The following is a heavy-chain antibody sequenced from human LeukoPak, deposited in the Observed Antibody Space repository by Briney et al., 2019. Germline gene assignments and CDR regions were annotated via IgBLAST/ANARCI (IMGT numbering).Heavy chain of an antibody. J-gene: IGHJ4*02. D-gene: IGHD2-2*01. Sequence: PSETLSLTCSVSGGYISTYYWSWIRQPPGRGLEWIGYVYYSGSTNYNPSLKSRVTMSVDTSKNQFSLQLRSVTPADTAGYYCTRDKGPSADRTAFDFWGQGTLVTVSS. CDR1: GGYISTYY. V-gene: IGHV4-59*01. CDR2: VYYSGST. CDR3: TRDKGPSADRTAFDF.